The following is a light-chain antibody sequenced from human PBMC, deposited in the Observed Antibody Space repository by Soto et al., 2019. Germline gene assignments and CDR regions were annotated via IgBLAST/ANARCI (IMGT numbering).Light chain of an antibody. V-gene: IGLV2-23*02. CDR2: EVS. Sequence: QSALTQPASVSGCPGQSITISCSGTSSDVGSYNLVSWYQQHPGKAPKLMIYEVSKRPSGVSNRFSGSKSGNTASLTISGLQAEDEADYYCCSYAGSSTSVVFGGWTKLTVL. CDR3: CSYAGSSTSVV. CDR1: SSDVGSYNL. J-gene: IGLJ2*01.